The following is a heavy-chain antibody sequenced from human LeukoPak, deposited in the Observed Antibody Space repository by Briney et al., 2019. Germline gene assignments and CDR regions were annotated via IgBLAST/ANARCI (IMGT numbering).Heavy chain of an antibody. J-gene: IGHJ6*02. CDR3: ARVSVTMVRGVSRVVDV. CDR1: GDSVSSNSAA. Sequence: SQTLSLTCAISGDSVSSNSAAWNWIRQSPSRGLGWLGRTYYRSKWYNDYAVSVKSRITINPDTSKNQFSLQLNSVTPEDTAVYYCARVSVTMVRGVSRVVDVWGQGTTVTVSS. V-gene: IGHV6-1*01. CDR2: TYYRSKWYN. D-gene: IGHD3-10*01.